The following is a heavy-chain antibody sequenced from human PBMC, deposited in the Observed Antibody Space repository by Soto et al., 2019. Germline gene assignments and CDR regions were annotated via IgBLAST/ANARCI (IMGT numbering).Heavy chain of an antibody. CDR2: INHSGST. Sequence: TLSLTCAVYGGSFSGYYWSWIRQPPGKGLEWIGEINHSGSTNYNPSLKSRVTISVDTSKNQFSLKLSSVTAADTAVYYCARELGYCSGGSCFRYYYYGMDVWGQGTTVTVSS. CDR3: ARELGYCSGGSCFRYYYYGMDV. J-gene: IGHJ6*02. D-gene: IGHD2-15*01. V-gene: IGHV4-34*01. CDR1: GGSFSGYY.